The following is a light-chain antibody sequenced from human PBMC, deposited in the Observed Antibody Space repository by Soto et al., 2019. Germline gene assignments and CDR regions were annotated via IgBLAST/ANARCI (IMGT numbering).Light chain of an antibody. CDR1: QSLSSD. CDR3: QQYNKWPRT. V-gene: IGKV3-15*01. Sequence: EIVMTQSPATLSVSPGERATLSCRASQSLSSDLAWYQQKVGQAPRLLIYGASTRATGIPARYSGSGSGTEFNFTISSLQSEDFAVYYCQQYNKWPRTSGQGTQVDIK. CDR2: GAS. J-gene: IGKJ1*01.